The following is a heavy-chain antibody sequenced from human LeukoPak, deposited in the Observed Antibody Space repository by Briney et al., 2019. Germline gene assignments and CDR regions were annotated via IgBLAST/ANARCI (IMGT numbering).Heavy chain of an antibody. CDR1: GFTFSSYG. Sequence: GGSLRLSCAASGFTFSSYGMSWVRQAPGKGLEWVSIIYSGGSTFYADSVKGRFTISRDNSKNTLYLQMNSLRAEDTAVYYCARGGSYLRAFDIWGQGTMVTASS. D-gene: IGHD1-26*01. CDR3: ARGGSYLRAFDI. V-gene: IGHV3-53*01. CDR2: IYSGGST. J-gene: IGHJ3*02.